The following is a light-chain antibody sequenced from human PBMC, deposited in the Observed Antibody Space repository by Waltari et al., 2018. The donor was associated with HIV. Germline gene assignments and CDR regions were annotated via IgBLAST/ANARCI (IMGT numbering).Light chain of an antibody. CDR1: ALPKKY. V-gene: IGLV3-25*03. Sequence: SYELTQPPSVSVSPGQKARITCSGDALPKKYAYWYQQKPGQAPVLVIYKDSERPSGIPERFSGSSSGTIVTLTISGVQTEDEADYYCQSADSSGTWVFGGGTKLTVL. CDR2: KDS. J-gene: IGLJ3*02. CDR3: QSADSSGTWV.